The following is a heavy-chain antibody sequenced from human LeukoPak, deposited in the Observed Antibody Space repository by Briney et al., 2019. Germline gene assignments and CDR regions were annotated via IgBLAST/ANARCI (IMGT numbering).Heavy chain of an antibody. V-gene: IGHV3-48*03. CDR2: ISTNGSTI. J-gene: IGHJ6*02. Sequence: PGGSLRLSCAASGFTFNNYEMNWVRQAPGKGLEWVSYISTNGSTIYYADSVKGRFTISRDNAKNSLYLQMNSLRAEDTAVYYCASYCTNGVCDHYYYYGMDVWGQGTTVTVSS. CDR3: ASYCTNGVCDHYYYYGMDV. CDR1: GFTFNNYE. D-gene: IGHD2-8*01.